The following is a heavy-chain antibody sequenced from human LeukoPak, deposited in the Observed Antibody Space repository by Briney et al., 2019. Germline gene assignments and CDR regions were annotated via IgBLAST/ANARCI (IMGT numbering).Heavy chain of an antibody. Sequence: PGGSLRLSCAASGFTFSSYWMHWVRQAPGKGLVWVSRINSDGSSTSYADSVKGRFTISRDNAKNTLYLQMNSLRAEDTAVYYCARPRIAAPGGFDPWGQGTLVTVSS. V-gene: IGHV3-74*01. D-gene: IGHD6-13*01. CDR3: ARPRIAAPGGFDP. CDR1: GFTFSSYW. J-gene: IGHJ5*02. CDR2: INSDGSST.